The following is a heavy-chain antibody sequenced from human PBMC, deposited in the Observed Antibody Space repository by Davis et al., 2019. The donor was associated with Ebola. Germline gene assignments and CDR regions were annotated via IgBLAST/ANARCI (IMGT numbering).Heavy chain of an antibody. J-gene: IGHJ6*02. V-gene: IGHV5-51*01. CDR3: ARSDYRKYYYYYGMDV. D-gene: IGHD4-11*01. CDR1: GYSFTNYW. CDR2: IYPGDSDT. Sequence: GESLKISCKGSGYSFTNYWIGWVRQMPGKGLEWMGIIYPGDSDTRYSPSFQGQVTISADKSISTAYLQWSSLKASDTAMYYCARSDYRKYYYYYGMDVWGQGTTVTVSS.